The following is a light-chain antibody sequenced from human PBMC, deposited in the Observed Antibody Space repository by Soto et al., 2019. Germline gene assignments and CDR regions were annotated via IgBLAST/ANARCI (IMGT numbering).Light chain of an antibody. CDR2: DVN. CDR3: GSHTSRTTLGYL. Sequence: QSVLTQPASVSGSPGQSVTISCTGTSSDVGAYNYVSWYQQYPGKAPKLIIYDVNNRPSGVSNRFSGSKSGNTASLTISGLQAEDEADYYCGSHTSRTTLGYLFGTGTKVTVL. CDR1: SSDVGAYNY. V-gene: IGLV2-14*03. J-gene: IGLJ1*01.